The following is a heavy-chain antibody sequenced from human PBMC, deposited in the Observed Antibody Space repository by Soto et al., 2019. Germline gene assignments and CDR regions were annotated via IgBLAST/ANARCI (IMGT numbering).Heavy chain of an antibody. CDR1: GYTFTSYA. CDR3: ASMTYYYDSSTLPGGDDY. D-gene: IGHD3-22*01. J-gene: IGHJ4*02. CDR2: INAGNGNT. Sequence: QVQLVQSGAEVKKPGASVKDSCKASGYTFTSYAMHWVRQAPGQRHEWMGWINAGNGNTKYSQKFQGRGTITRDTSASTAYMELSSLRSEDTAVYYCASMTYYYDSSTLPGGDDYWGQGTLVTVSS. V-gene: IGHV1-3*01.